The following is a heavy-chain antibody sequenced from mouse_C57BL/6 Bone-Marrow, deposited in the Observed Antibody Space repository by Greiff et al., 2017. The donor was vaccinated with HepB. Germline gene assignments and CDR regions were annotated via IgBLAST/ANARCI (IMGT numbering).Heavy chain of an antibody. D-gene: IGHD1-1*01. CDR3: ARTTVGAKGYAMDY. Sequence: QVQLQQSGAELMKPGASVKLSCKATGYTFTGYWIEWVKQRPGHGLEWIGEILPGSGSTNYNEKFKSKATLTVDKSSSTAYMQLSSLTSEDSAVYYCARTTVGAKGYAMDYWGQGTSVTVAS. CDR1: GYTFTGYW. V-gene: IGHV1-9*01. CDR2: ILPGSGST. J-gene: IGHJ4*01.